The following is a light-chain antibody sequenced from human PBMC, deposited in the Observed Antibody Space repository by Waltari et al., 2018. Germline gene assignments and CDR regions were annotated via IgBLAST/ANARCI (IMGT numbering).Light chain of an antibody. CDR1: SSDVGGYDS. CDR3: CSFAGSPPYV. Sequence: QSALTQPRSVSGSPGQSVTISCTGTSSDVGGYDSVSWYQQHPGKAPKLMLYDVNKRPAWVPDRRSGSKSGNTAFRTISGLQGEDEADYYCCSFAGSPPYVFGTGTKVTVL. J-gene: IGLJ1*01. CDR2: DVN. V-gene: IGLV2-11*01.